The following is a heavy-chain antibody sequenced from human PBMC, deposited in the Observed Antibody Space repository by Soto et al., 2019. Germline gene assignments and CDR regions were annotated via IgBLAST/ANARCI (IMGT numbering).Heavy chain of an antibody. CDR2: INHRGRT. J-gene: IGHJ4*02. CDR3: ARGDLLTGYSY. CDR1: GGSFSGYY. D-gene: IGHD3-9*01. Sequence: QVQLQQWGAGLLKPSETLSLTCAVYGGSFSGYYWSWIRQPPGKGLEWIGEINHRGRTNYNPSLKSRVTMSVDTSKNQFSLKLSSVTAADTAVYYCARGDLLTGYSYWGQGTLVTVSS. V-gene: IGHV4-34*01.